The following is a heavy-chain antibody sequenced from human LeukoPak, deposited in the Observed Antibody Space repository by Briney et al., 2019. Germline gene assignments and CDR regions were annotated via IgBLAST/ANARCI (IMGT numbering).Heavy chain of an antibody. CDR2: IYSGGNT. CDR1: GFTVSSNY. D-gene: IGHD2-2*02. Sequence: PGGSLRLSCAASGFTVSSNYMSWVRQAPGKGLEWVSVIYSGGNTYYADSVKGRFTISRDNSKNTLYLQMNSLRAEDTAVYYCAREQIIVAAIHFDYWGQGTLVTVSS. CDR3: AREQIIVAAIHFDY. V-gene: IGHV3-53*01. J-gene: IGHJ4*02.